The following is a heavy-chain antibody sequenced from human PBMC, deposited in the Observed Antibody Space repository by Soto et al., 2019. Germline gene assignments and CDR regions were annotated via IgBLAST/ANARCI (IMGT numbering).Heavy chain of an antibody. CDR2: INPSGGGT. V-gene: IGHV1-46*03. J-gene: IGHJ4*02. D-gene: IGHD2-8*01. CDR3: ARGSIVLMVYAPFDY. Sequence: ASVKVSCKASGYTFTSYYMHWVRQAPGQGLEWMGIINPSGGGTSYAQKFQGRVTMTRDTSTSTVYMELSSLRSEDTAVYYCARGSIVLMVYAPFDYWGQGTLVTVSS. CDR1: GYTFTSYY.